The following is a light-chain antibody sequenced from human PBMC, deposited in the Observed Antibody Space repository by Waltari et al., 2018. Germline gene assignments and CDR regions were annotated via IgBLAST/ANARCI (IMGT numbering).Light chain of an antibody. Sequence: QSVLTQPPSASGTPGQRVPIPCSGSSPNIGSKTLTWYQQLPGTAPKLLIYSNNQRPSGVPDRFSGSKSGTSASLAISGLQSEDEADYYCAAWDDSLNGNVFGSGTKVTVL. J-gene: IGLJ6*01. CDR2: SNN. CDR1: SPNIGSKT. V-gene: IGLV1-44*01. CDR3: AAWDDSLNGNV.